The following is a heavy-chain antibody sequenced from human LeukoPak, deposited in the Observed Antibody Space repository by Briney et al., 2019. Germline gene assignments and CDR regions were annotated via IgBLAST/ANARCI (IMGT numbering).Heavy chain of an antibody. J-gene: IGHJ4*02. D-gene: IGHD4-17*01. V-gene: IGHV3-21*04. Sequence: GGSLRLSCAASGFTFSSYSMNWDRQAPGKGLELVSSISSSSSYIYYADSVKGRLTISRDNAKNSLYLQMNSLKAEDMALYYCAKGMMTTVTPYYFDYWGQGTLVTVSS. CDR1: GFTFSSYS. CDR3: AKGMMTTVTPYYFDY. CDR2: ISSSSSYI.